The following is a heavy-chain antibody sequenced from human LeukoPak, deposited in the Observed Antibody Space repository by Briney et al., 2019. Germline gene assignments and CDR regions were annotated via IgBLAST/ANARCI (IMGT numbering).Heavy chain of an antibody. J-gene: IGHJ4*02. Sequence: SETLSLTCTVSGGSISSGGYYWSWIRQHPGKGLEWIGYIYYSGSTYYNPSLKSRVTISVDTSKNQFSLKLSSVTAADTAVYYCARVGYSSGWTYFDYWGQGTLVTVSS. CDR2: IYYSGST. CDR3: ARVGYSSGWTYFDY. D-gene: IGHD6-19*01. V-gene: IGHV4-31*03. CDR1: GGSISSGGYY.